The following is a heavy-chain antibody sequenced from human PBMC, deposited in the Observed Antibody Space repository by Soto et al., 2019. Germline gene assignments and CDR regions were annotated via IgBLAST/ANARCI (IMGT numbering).Heavy chain of an antibody. J-gene: IGHJ6*02. CDR2: FYYTGST. CDR1: GGSISSNF. D-gene: IGHD2-21*02. Sequence: QVQLQESGPGLVKPSETLSLTCTVSGGSISSNFWSWIRQPPRKVLEWFGNFYYTGSTNYNASLRSRVAISVDPSTNQFSLKLSAVTSADTAVYYCAILQRTVTAYYYYYDMDVWGQGTTVTVSS. V-gene: IGHV4-59*01. CDR3: AILQRTVTAYYYYYDMDV.